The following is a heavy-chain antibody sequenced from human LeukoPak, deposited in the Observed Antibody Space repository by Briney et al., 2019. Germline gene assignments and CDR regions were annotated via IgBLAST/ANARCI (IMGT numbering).Heavy chain of an antibody. CDR2: IYTSGST. D-gene: IGHD6-19*01. Sequence: SETLSLTCTVSGGSISSYYWSWIRQPAGKGLEWIGRIYTSGSTNYNPSLKSRVTMSVDTSKNQFSLKLSSVTAADTAVYYCARDSPYSSGWDYCMDVWGKGTTVTVSS. CDR3: ARDSPYSSGWDYCMDV. CDR1: GGSISSYY. V-gene: IGHV4-4*07. J-gene: IGHJ6*03.